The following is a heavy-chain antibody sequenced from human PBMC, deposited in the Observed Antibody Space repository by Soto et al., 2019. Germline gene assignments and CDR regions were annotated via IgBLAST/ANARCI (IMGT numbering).Heavy chain of an antibody. Sequence: QVQLVQSGAEVKKPGASVKVSCKASGYTFTSYDINWVRQATGQGLEWMGWMNPNSGNTGYAQKFQGRVTMTRNTXXXXXXXXXXXXXXXXXXXXXCXRSTNDYGDRHWGQGTLVTVSS. CDR3: XRSTNDYGDRH. J-gene: IGHJ4*02. D-gene: IGHD4-17*01. V-gene: IGHV1-8*01. CDR1: GYTFTSYD. CDR2: MNPNSGNT.